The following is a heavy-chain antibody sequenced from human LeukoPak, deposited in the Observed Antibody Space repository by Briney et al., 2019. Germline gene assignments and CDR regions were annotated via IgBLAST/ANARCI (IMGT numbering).Heavy chain of an antibody. CDR2: ISYDGSNK. CDR3: ARKSYGDYAASYYFDY. J-gene: IGHJ4*02. CDR1: GFTFSSYA. V-gene: IGHV3-30-3*01. D-gene: IGHD4-17*01. Sequence: GGSLRLSCAASGFTFSSYAMHWVRQAPGKGLEWVAVISYDGSNKYYADSVKGRFTISRDNSKNALCLQMNSLRAEDTAVYYCARKSYGDYAASYYFDYWGQGTLVTVSS.